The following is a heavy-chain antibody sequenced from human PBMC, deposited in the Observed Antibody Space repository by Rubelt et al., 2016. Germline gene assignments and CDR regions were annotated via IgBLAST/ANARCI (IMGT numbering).Heavy chain of an antibody. J-gene: IGHJ4*02. CDR2: ISSSSTTI. Sequence: GKGLEWISYISSSSTTIYYADSVKGRFTISRDNAKNSLYLQMNSLRGEDTAVYYCARTYYWGQGTLVTVSS. V-gene: IGHV3-48*01. CDR3: ARTYY.